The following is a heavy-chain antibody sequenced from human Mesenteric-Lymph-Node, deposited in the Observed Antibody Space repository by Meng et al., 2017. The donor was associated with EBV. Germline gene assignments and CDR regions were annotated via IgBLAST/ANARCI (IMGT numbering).Heavy chain of an antibody. J-gene: IGHJ4*02. V-gene: IGHV1-3*01. CDR2: IFDGDDNT. CDR1: GYTFSHHA. D-gene: IGHD3-10*01. Sequence: QVQLVQLGAEGKNPGASVKISRQTSGYTFSHHAMHWVRQAPGQRLEWMGWIFDGDDNTKYSQKFQGRVTITRDTSASTVYMELTSLRSEDTAVYYCARDPLLVRGAFPPDYWGQGTLVTVSS. CDR3: ARDPLLVRGAFPPDY.